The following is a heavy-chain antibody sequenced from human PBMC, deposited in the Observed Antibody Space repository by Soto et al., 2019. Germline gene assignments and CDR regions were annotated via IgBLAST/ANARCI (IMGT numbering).Heavy chain of an antibody. V-gene: IGHV3-23*01. CDR3: GRERRGSGWSVCNF. CDR1: GFIFRDYA. J-gene: IGHJ4*02. CDR2: ISGSGDSA. Sequence: VQLLESGGGLVQPGGSLRLSCAASGFIFRDYAMNWVRQAPGKGLEWVSDISGSGDSARYADSVKGRFTISRDNSRNTMYLQITSLRVDDTAVYYCGRERRGSGWSVCNFWGQGTLVTVSS. D-gene: IGHD6-19*01.